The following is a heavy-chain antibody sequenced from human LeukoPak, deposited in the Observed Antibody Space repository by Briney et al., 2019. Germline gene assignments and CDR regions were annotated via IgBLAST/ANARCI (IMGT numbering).Heavy chain of an antibody. CDR2: FYSGGAI. CDR1: GLTVSSNH. V-gene: IGHV3-53*05. CDR3: AKDWCRYCSSTSCYCDYYYGMDV. D-gene: IGHD2-2*01. Sequence: GGSLRLSCAASGLTVSSNHMNWVRQAPGKGLEWVSAFYSGGAIYYADSVKGRFTISRDNSKNPLYLQMNSLRAEDTAVYYCAKDWCRYCSSTSCYCDYYYGMDVWGQGTTVTVSS. J-gene: IGHJ6*02.